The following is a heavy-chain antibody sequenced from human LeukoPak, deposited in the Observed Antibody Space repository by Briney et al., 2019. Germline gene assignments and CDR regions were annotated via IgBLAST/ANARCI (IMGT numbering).Heavy chain of an antibody. Sequence: ASVKVSCKASGYTFTSYGISWVRQAPGQGLEWMGIINPGGGSTNYAQKFQGRVTMTRDTSSSTVHMELSSLRSEDTAVYYCARWGASDYWGQGTLVTVSS. J-gene: IGHJ4*02. CDR2: INPGGGST. CDR3: ARWGASDY. V-gene: IGHV1-46*01. D-gene: IGHD3-16*01. CDR1: GYTFTSYG.